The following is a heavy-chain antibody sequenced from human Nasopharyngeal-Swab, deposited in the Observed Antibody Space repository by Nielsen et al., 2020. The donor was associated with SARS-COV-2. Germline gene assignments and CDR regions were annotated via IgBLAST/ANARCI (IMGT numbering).Heavy chain of an antibody. J-gene: IGHJ3*02. V-gene: IGHV3-33*01. CDR1: GFTFSSYG. Sequence: GESLKISCAASGFTFSSYGMHWVRQAPGKGLEWVAVIWYDGSNKYYADSVKGRFTISRDNSKNTLYLQMNSLRAEDTAVYYCARGGNDYGDYDAFDIWGRGTTVTVSS. CDR2: IWYDGSNK. CDR3: ARGGNDYGDYDAFDI. D-gene: IGHD4-17*01.